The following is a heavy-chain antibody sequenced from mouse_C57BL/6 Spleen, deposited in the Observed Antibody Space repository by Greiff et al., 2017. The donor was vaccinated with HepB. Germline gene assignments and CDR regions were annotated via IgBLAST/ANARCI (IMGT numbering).Heavy chain of an antibody. Sequence: VQLQQSGAELVRPGASVTLSCKASGYTFTDYEMHWVKQTPVHGLEWIGAIDPETGGTAYNQKFKGKAILTADKSSSTAYMELRSLTSEDSAVYYCTREGYYSNYDYFDYWGQGTTLTVSS. CDR2: IDPETGGT. V-gene: IGHV1-15*01. CDR3: TREGYYSNYDYFDY. CDR1: GYTFTDYE. D-gene: IGHD2-5*01. J-gene: IGHJ2*01.